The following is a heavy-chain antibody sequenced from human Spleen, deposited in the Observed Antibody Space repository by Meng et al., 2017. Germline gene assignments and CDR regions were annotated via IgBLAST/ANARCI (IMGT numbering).Heavy chain of an antibody. V-gene: IGHV4-39*07. CDR1: GGSISSSSYY. J-gene: IGHJ5*02. D-gene: IGHD3-10*01. Sequence: LQATEAGPGLVKPSGTLSPTCTVSGGSISSSSYYWGWIRQPPGKGLEWIGSIYYSGSTYYNPSLKSRVTISVDTSKNQFSLKLSSVTAADTAVYYCARDHDRRMVRGVNNWFDPWGQGTLVTVSS. CDR3: ARDHDRRMVRGVNNWFDP. CDR2: IYYSGST.